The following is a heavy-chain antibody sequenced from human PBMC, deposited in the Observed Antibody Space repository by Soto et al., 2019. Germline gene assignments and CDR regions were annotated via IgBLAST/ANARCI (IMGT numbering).Heavy chain of an antibody. CDR2: IYHSGST. CDR1: GGSISSGGYS. CDR3: AAGGGLPRYS. V-gene: IGHV4-30-2*01. J-gene: IGHJ4*02. Sequence: QLQLQESGSGLVKPSQTLSLTCAVSGGSISSGGYSWSWIRQPPGKGLEWIGYIYHSGSTYYNPSLXGRGXIXVDRSKNKFSLKLSSVTAADTAVYYCAAGGGLPRYSWGQGTLVTVSS. D-gene: IGHD1-26*01.